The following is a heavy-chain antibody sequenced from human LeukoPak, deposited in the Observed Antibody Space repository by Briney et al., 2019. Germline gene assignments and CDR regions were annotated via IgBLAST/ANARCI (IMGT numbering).Heavy chain of an antibody. CDR2: ISSSGSTI. CDR3: ARDRRLWNMDV. Sequence: GVLRLSCAASGFSVSSNYMSWVRQAPGKGLEWVSYISSSGSTIYYADSVKGRFTISRDNAKNSLYLQMNSLRAEDTAVYYCARDRRLWNMDVWGTGTTVTISS. V-gene: IGHV3-11*04. CDR1: GFSVSSNY. D-gene: IGHD4/OR15-4a*01. J-gene: IGHJ6*03.